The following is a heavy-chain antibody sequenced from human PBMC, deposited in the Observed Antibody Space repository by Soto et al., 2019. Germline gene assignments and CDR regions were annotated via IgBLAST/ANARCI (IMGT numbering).Heavy chain of an antibody. CDR3: VMVDNFVTPTPQDV. Sequence: QVQLVQSGDEVKKPGASVKVSCKASGYIFVNYGIAWVRQAPGQGLEWMGWISPYTGNTHSATKVQGRLTMTTDTSPSTAYMDLGSMTCDDTAVYYCVMVDNFVTPTPQDVWGQGTTVTVSS. D-gene: IGHD3-16*02. V-gene: IGHV1-18*01. J-gene: IGHJ6*02. CDR1: GYIFVNYG. CDR2: ISPYTGNT.